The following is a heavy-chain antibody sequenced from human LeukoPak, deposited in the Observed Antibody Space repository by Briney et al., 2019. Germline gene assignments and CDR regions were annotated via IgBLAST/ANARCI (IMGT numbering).Heavy chain of an antibody. J-gene: IGHJ6*03. CDR3: ARGTGNYWRYYMDV. V-gene: IGHV3-11*04. D-gene: IGHD1-1*01. Sequence: GGSLRLSCAASGFTFSDYYMTWMRQAPGKGLEWVSYISSSGNTIYYADSVKGRFAISRDNAKNSLFLQMNSLRAEDTAVYYCARGTGNYWRYYMDVWGKGTTVTISS. CDR2: ISSSGNTI. CDR1: GFTFSDYY.